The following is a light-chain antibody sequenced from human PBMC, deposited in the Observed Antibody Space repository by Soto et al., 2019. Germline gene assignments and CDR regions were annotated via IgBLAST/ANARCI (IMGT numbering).Light chain of an antibody. V-gene: IGKV3-20*01. CDR1: QSVTSYH. Sequence: EIVLTQSPGTLSLSPGERATLSCRASQSVTSYHLGWYQQKPGQPPRLLIYGASNRATGIPDTLGGSGPGTDFTLTISGLEPEDVALYFYEHDGTSTPYTFGRGTKLEIK. CDR2: GAS. CDR3: EHDGTSTPYT. J-gene: IGKJ2*01.